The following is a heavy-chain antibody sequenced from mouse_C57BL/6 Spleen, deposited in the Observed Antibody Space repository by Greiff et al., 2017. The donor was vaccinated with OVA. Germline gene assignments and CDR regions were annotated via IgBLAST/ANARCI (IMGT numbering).Heavy chain of an antibody. CDR1: GFTFSSYA. CDR2: ISDGGSYT. Sequence: EVQLVESGGGLVKPGGSLKLSCAASGFTFSSYAMSWVRQTPEKRLEWVATISDGGSYTYYPDNVKGRFTISRDNAKNNLYLQMSHLKSEDTAMYYCAGVFYDYECYFDYWGQGTTLTVSS. CDR3: AGVFYDYECYFDY. V-gene: IGHV5-4*01. J-gene: IGHJ2*01. D-gene: IGHD2-4*01.